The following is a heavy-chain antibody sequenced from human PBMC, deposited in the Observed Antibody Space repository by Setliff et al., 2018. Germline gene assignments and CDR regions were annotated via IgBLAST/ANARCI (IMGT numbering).Heavy chain of an antibody. CDR2: ISSSGSTI. D-gene: IGHD3-10*01. CDR3: ARSDGSGAFDY. Sequence: GSLRLSCAASGFSFRTFSMHWVRQAPGKGLEWVSYISSSGSTIYYADSVKGRFTISRNNAKNSLYLQMNSLRAEDTAVYYCARSDGSGAFDYWGQGTLVTVSS. CDR1: GFSFRTFS. V-gene: IGHV3-48*04. J-gene: IGHJ4*02.